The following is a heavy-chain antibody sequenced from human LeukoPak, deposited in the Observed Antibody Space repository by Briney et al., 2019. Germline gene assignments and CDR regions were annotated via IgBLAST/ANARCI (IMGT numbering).Heavy chain of an antibody. J-gene: IGHJ4*02. CDR3: ARDRGIVGATIDY. CDR1: GFTFSSYW. Sequence: PGGSLRLSCAASGFTFSSYWMSWVRQAPGKGLEWVSYISSSSSTIYYADSVKGRFTISRDNAKNSLYLQMNSLRAEDTAVYYCARDRGIVGATIDYWGQGTPATVSS. D-gene: IGHD1-26*01. CDR2: ISSSSSTI. V-gene: IGHV3-48*01.